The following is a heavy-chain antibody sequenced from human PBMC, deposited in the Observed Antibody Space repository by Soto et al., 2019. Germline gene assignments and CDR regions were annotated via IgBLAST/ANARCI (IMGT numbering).Heavy chain of an antibody. Sequence: PGESLKISCQSSGYSFTSYWIGWVRQMPGKGLEWMGIIYPGDSDTRYSPSFQGQVTISADKSISTAYLQWSSLKASDTAMYYCARRRCSGGSCYVAFDIWGQGTMVTVSS. CDR3: ARRRCSGGSCYVAFDI. D-gene: IGHD2-15*01. CDR2: IYPGDSDT. J-gene: IGHJ3*02. V-gene: IGHV5-51*01. CDR1: GYSFTSYW.